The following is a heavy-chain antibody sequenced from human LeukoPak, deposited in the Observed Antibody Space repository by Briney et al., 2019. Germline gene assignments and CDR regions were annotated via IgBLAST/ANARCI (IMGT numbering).Heavy chain of an antibody. Sequence: GESLQISCEGSGYSFTTYWIGWVRQMPGKGLEWMGIIYPGDSDSRYSPSFQGQVAISADKSISTAYLHWSSLKASDTAMYYCARRGYCSGGTCYSAAFDIWGQGTMVTVSS. V-gene: IGHV5-51*01. CDR2: IYPGDSDS. D-gene: IGHD2-15*01. CDR1: GYSFTTYW. J-gene: IGHJ3*02. CDR3: ARRGYCSGGTCYSAAFDI.